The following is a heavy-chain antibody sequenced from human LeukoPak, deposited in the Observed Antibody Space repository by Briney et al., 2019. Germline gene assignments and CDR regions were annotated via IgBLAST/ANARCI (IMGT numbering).Heavy chain of an antibody. J-gene: IGHJ5*02. Sequence: NPSETLSLTCTVSGGSISSYYWSWIRQPPGKGLEWIAYIYYSGSTNYNPSLKSRVTISVDTSKNQFSLNLSSVTAADTAVYYCARSTLRYFDWLQNNWFDPWGQGTLVTVSS. D-gene: IGHD3-9*01. CDR1: GGSISSYY. V-gene: IGHV4-59*01. CDR2: IYYSGST. CDR3: ARSTLRYFDWLQNNWFDP.